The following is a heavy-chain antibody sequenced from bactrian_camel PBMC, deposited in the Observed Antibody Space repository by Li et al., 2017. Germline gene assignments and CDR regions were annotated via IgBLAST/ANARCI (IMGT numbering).Heavy chain of an antibody. CDR3: AATRYNYLDGTWLPLSHLEYQH. V-gene: IGHV3S1*01. J-gene: IGHJ4*01. D-gene: IGHD6*01. CDR1: GDTYSSYC. Sequence: HVQLVESGGGSVQAGGSLRLSCAASGDTYSSYCMAWFRQVPGKEREGVATIYTGSGSTYYADSVRGRFTISHDNAKNTLYLQMYSLKPEDTGMYYCAATRYNYLDGTWLPLSHLEYQHWGQGTQVTVS. CDR2: IYTGSGST.